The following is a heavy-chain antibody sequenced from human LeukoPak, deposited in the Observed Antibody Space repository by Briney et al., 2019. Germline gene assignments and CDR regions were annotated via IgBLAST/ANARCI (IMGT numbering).Heavy chain of an antibody. CDR3: ARDLVGTTYFDY. D-gene: IGHD1-26*01. CDR1: GFTFRNYS. V-gene: IGHV3-21*01. J-gene: IGHJ4*02. Sequence: PGGSLRLSCAASGFTFRNYSMNWVRQAPGKGLEWVSSISSGGTYIYYADSVKGRFTISRDNAKNSLYLQMNSLRAEDTAVYYCARDLVGTTYFDYWGQGTLVTVSS. CDR2: ISSGGTYI.